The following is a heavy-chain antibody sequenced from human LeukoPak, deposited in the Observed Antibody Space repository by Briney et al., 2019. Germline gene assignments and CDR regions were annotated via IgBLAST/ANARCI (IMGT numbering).Heavy chain of an antibody. J-gene: IGHJ4*02. CDR1: GYTFSRYG. CDR2: ISPYNGNT. V-gene: IGHV1-18*01. D-gene: IGHD1-26*01. Sequence: PRASVKVSCKASGYTFSRYGISWVRQAPGQGLEWMGWISPYNGNTKYAQKFQGRVTMTTDTSTSTAYMELRSLTSDDTAVYYCAREESIGRYQFLHDSWGQGTLVTVSS. CDR3: AREESIGRYQFLHDS.